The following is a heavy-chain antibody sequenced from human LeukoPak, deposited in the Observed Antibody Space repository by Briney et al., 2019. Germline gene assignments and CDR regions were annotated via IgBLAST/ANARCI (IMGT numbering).Heavy chain of an antibody. V-gene: IGHV3-30*18. Sequence: SGRSLRLSCAASGFTFSSYGMHWVRQAPGKRLEWVAVISYDGSNKYYVDSVKGRFTISRDNSKNTLYLQMNSLRPEDTAVYYCAKDRGEQWLVTSSDYWGQGTLVTVSS. D-gene: IGHD6-19*01. CDR1: GFTFSSYG. CDR2: ISYDGSNK. J-gene: IGHJ4*02. CDR3: AKDRGEQWLVTSSDY.